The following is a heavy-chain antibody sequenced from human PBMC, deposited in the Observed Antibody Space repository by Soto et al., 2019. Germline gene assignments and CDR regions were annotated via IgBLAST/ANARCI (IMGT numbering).Heavy chain of an antibody. CDR3: AREAGRFLEWLDYYYYGMDV. J-gene: IGHJ6*02. V-gene: IGHV1-18*04. CDR2: ISAYNGNT. CDR1: GYTFTSYG. D-gene: IGHD3-3*01. Sequence: QVPLVQSGAEVKKPGASVKVSCKASGYTFTSYGISWVRQAPGQGLEWMGWISAYNGNTNYAQKLQGRVTMTTDTSTSTAYMELRSLRSDDTAVYYCAREAGRFLEWLDYYYYGMDVWGQGTTVTVSS.